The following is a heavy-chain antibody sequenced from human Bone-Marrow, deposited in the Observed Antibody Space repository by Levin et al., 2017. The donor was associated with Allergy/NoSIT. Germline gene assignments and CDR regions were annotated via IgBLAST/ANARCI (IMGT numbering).Heavy chain of an antibody. V-gene: IGHV4-61*01. CDR3: ARWNYYDSGGRPLDY. CDR2: IYYNGKT. D-gene: IGHD3-22*01. Sequence: WETLSLTCTVSGVSVSSGNYYWNWIRQPPGKGLEWIGYIYYNGKTDSNPSLKSRVTISVDRSKNQFSLKLTSVTAADTAVYYCARWNYYDSGGRPLDYWGQGTLVTVSS. CDR1: GVSVSSGNYY. J-gene: IGHJ4*02.